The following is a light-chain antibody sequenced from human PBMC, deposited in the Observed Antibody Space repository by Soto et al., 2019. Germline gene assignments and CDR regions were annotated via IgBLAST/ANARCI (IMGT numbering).Light chain of an antibody. J-gene: IGKJ1*01. CDR3: QQYNDYSWT. CDR1: QSISSY. CDR2: AAS. Sequence: DIQMTQSPSSLSASLGDRVTITCRASQSISSYLNWYQQKPGKAPKLLIYAASSLQSGVPSRFRGSGSGTEFTLTISSLQPDDVEIYYCQQYNDYSWTFGQGTKVDIK. V-gene: IGKV1-39*01.